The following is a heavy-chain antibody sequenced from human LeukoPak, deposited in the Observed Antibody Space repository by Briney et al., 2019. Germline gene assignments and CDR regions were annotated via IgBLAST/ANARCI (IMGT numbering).Heavy chain of an antibody. J-gene: IGHJ4*02. CDR3: ARVLGGYSGYGPFDD. Sequence: GGSLRLSCAASGFTFSDYYMSWIRQAPGKGLEWVSYISSSSSYTNYADSVKGRFTISRDNAKNSLYLQMNSLRAEDTAVYYCARVLGGYSGYGPFDDWGQGTLVTVSS. D-gene: IGHD5-12*01. CDR2: ISSSSSYT. V-gene: IGHV3-11*05. CDR1: GFTFSDYY.